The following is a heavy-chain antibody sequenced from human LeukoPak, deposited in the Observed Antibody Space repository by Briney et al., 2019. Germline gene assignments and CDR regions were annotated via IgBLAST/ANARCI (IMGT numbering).Heavy chain of an antibody. CDR2: ISANGGGT. CDR3: AKARGYSNSGVDY. D-gene: IGHD6-6*01. Sequence: QPGGSLRLSCAASGFTFSNYWMHWVRQAPGKGLEWVSGISANGGGTYYAESVKGRFTISRDNSKNTLHLQMNSLRAEDTALYYCAKARGYSNSGVDYWGQGTLVTVSS. J-gene: IGHJ4*02. CDR1: GFTFSNYW. V-gene: IGHV3-23*01.